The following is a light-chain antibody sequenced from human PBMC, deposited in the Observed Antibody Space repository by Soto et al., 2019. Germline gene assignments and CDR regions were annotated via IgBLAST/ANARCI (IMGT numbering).Light chain of an antibody. CDR2: AAS. Sequence: DIQMTQSPSTLSASVGDRVTITCRASQSISSYLNWYQQKPGKAPKLLIYAASSLQSGVPSRFSGSGSGTDFTLTISSLQPEDFATYYCQQSYSTPLTFRGGTKV. CDR1: QSISSY. J-gene: IGKJ4*01. CDR3: QQSYSTPLT. V-gene: IGKV1-39*01.